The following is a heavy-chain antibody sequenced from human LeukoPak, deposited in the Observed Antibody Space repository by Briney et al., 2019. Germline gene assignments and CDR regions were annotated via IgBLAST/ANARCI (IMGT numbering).Heavy chain of an antibody. Sequence: SETLSLTCTVSGGSISSSSYYWGWIRQPPGKGLEWIGSIYYSGSTYYNPSLKSRVTISVDTSKNQFSLKVSSVTAADTAVYYCARSSGYYFEYFHHWGQGTLVTVSS. D-gene: IGHD3-22*01. CDR1: GGSISSSSYY. V-gene: IGHV4-39*07. CDR3: ARSSGYYFEYFHH. J-gene: IGHJ1*01. CDR2: IYYSGST.